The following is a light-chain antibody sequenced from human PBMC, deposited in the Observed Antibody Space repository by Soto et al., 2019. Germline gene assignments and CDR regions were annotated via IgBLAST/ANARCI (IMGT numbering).Light chain of an antibody. J-gene: IGKJ4*01. CDR3: QNYNSAPLT. CDR1: QDISNS. Sequence: DIQMTQSPSSLSASVGDRVTITCRASQDISNSLAWYQQKPGKVPKVLIYATSILQSGVPARFSGSGSGTDFTLSISSLQPEDVATYYCQNYNSAPLTFGGLTKVEI. V-gene: IGKV1-27*01. CDR2: ATS.